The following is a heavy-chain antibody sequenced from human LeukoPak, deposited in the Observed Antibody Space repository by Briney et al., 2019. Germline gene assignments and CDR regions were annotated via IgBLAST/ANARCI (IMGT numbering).Heavy chain of an antibody. CDR1: GGSISSYY. J-gene: IGHJ5*02. CDR3: AREGDNYGNWFDP. Sequence: SETLSLTCTVSGGSISSYYWSWIRQPPGKGLEWIGYIYYSGSTNYNPSLKSRVTISVDTSKNQFSLKLSSVTAADTAVYFCAREGDNYGNWFDPWGQGTLVTVSS. CDR2: IYYSGST. V-gene: IGHV4-59*01. D-gene: IGHD5-18*01.